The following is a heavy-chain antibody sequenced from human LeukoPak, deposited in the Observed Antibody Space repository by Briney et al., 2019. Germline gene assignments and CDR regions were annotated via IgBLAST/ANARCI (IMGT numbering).Heavy chain of an antibody. CDR1: GGSISSGGYY. V-gene: IGHV4-31*03. D-gene: IGHD2-2*01. CDR3: ARDSSMKASDCSSTSCYAMFDP. Sequence: SSETLSLTCTVSGGSISSGGYYWSWIRQHPGKGLEWIGYIYYSGSTYYNPSLKSRVTISVDTSKNQFSPKLSSVTAADTAVYYCARDSSMKASDCSSTSCYAMFDPWGQGTLVTVSS. J-gene: IGHJ5*02. CDR2: IYYSGST.